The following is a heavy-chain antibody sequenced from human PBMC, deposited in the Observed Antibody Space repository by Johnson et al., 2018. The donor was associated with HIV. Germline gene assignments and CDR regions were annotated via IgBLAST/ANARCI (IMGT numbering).Heavy chain of an antibody. V-gene: IGHV3-30*18. CDR3: AKEYGDYGSRGWDDVFDI. Sequence: QVQLVESGGDLVQPGGSLRLSCAASGFTFTTYGMHWVRQAPGKGLEWVAFISYDGSSKYYADSVKGRFTISRDNSKNTLYLQMNSLRAEDTAIYYCAKEYGDYGSRGWDDVFDIWGQGTMVTVSS. J-gene: IGHJ3*02. D-gene: IGHD4-17*01. CDR1: GFTFTTYG. CDR2: ISYDGSSK.